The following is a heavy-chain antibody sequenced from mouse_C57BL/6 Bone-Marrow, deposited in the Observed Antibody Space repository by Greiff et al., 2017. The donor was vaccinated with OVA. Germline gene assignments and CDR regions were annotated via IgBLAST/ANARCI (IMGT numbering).Heavy chain of an antibody. V-gene: IGHV5-9*01. D-gene: IGHD4-1*01. Sequence: EVQLVESGGGLVKPGGSLKLSCAASGFTFSSYTMSWVRQTPEKRLEWVATISGGGGNTYYPDSVKGRFTISRDNDKNTLYLQMSSLRSEDTALYYCARHEWGYWAWFAYWGQGTLVTVSA. CDR2: ISGGGGNT. CDR3: ARHEWGYWAWFAY. J-gene: IGHJ3*01. CDR1: GFTFSSYT.